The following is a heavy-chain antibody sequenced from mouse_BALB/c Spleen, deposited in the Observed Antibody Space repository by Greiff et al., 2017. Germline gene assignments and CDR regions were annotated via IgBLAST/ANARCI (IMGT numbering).Heavy chain of an antibody. J-gene: IGHJ4*01. Sequence: EVKLVESGGGLVQPGGSMKLSCVASGFTFSNYWMNWVRQSPEKGLEWVAEIRLKSNNYATHYAESVKGRFTISRDDSKSSVYLQMNNLRAEDTGIYYCTRRTTAPYAMDYWGQGTSVTVSS. V-gene: IGHV6-6*02. CDR2: IRLKSNNYAT. CDR3: TRRTTAPYAMDY. D-gene: IGHD1-2*01. CDR1: GFTFSNYW.